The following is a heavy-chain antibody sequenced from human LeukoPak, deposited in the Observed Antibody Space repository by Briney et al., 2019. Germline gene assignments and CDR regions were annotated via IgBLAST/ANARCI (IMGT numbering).Heavy chain of an antibody. CDR1: GFTFDDYG. D-gene: IGHD5-12*01. V-gene: IGHV3-9*01. J-gene: IGHJ4*02. CDR2: IIWDSRSI. Sequence: GGSLRLSCAASGFTFDDYGMHCVRQAAGKRREWVSGIIWDSRSIGYADYVTGRFTISRDNAKNSLYLQMNSLRAEDTALYYCAKDSRSGYDHPDYWGQGILVTVSS. CDR3: AKDSRSGYDHPDY.